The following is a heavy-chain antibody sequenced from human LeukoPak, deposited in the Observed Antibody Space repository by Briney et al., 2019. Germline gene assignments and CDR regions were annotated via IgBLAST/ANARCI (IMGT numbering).Heavy chain of an antibody. J-gene: IGHJ6*02. Sequence: SETLSLTCAVSGGSISSYYWTWIRQPPGKGLEWVGYIQNSAIYRAKIKSSPSLQSRVSLSIDTSKNQVSPTVNPVTAADTAVYYCARLSSTLYYSMDVWGPGTAVTVSS. CDR3: ARLSSTLYYSMDV. CDR2: IQNSAIYRAKI. CDR1: GGSISSYY. V-gene: IGHV4-59*08. D-gene: IGHD6-6*01.